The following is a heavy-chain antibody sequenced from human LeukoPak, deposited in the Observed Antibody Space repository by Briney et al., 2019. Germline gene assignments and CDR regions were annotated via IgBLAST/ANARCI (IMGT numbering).Heavy chain of an antibody. J-gene: IGHJ4*02. D-gene: IGHD1-26*01. CDR2: IYTSGSN. CDR3: AKSNGSWEGFDY. CDR1: RGSISSGSYY. V-gene: IGHV4-61*02. Sequence: SQTLSLTSTLSRGSISSGSYYWSSTRQPAGKGLEWIRRIYTSGSNNYNPSLKSRVNISVHPSKNQLSLKLSSVTAADTAVYYCAKSNGSWEGFDYWGQGTLVTVSS.